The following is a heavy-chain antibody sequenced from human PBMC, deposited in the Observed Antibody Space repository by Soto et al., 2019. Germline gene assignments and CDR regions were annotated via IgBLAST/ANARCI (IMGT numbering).Heavy chain of an antibody. CDR2: IYDTEST. CDR1: GESISSGGYY. CDR3: ARASSSSSAADY. J-gene: IGHJ4*02. V-gene: IGHV4-31*03. Sequence: QVQLQESGPGLVKPSQTLSLTCSVSGESISSGGYYWSWIRHLPGKGLEWIEYIYDTESTYYNPSPKSRVSXXMXPSENHFAMRLTSVTAADSAVYYCARASSSSSAADYWGQGLQVTVSS. D-gene: IGHD6-6*01.